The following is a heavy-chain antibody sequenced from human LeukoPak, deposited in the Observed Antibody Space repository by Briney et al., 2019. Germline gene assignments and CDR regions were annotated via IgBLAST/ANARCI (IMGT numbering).Heavy chain of an antibody. CDR2: MNPNTGRT. V-gene: IGHV1-8*01. CDR1: RYTFTSYD. D-gene: IGHD3-22*01. J-gene: IGHJ4*02. CDR3: ARLAQTPDYYSSGGYSYLGY. Sequence: GASVKVSCKASRYTFTSYDINWVREAAGQGLEWMGWMNPNTGRTGFAQKFQGRLTMTRDTSISTAYMELSSLRSDDTAVYYCARLAQTPDYYSSGGYSYLGYWGQGTPVTVSS.